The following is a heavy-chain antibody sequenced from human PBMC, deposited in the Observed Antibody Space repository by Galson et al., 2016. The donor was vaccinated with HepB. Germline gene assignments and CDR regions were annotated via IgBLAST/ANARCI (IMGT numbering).Heavy chain of an antibody. J-gene: IGHJ2*01. D-gene: IGHD1-26*01. CDR1: GFTLRDNY. CDR3: ARIPTDSYHWYLDL. Sequence: SLRLSCAVSGFTLRDNYMNWVRQAPGKGLEWVSVLYGGGATYYADSVRGRFTISRDNSNRLSLQMNSLKADDTAVYFCARIPTDSYHWYLDLWGRGTLVTVSS. CDR2: LYGGGAT. V-gene: IGHV3-53*05.